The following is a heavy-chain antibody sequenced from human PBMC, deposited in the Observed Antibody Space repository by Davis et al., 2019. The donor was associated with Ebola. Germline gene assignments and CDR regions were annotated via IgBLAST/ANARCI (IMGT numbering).Heavy chain of an antibody. Sequence: YSADAVKGRFTISRDNSKNTLFLEMNTLRAEDTAVYYCAKARGSGFSYSGMDVWAQGTTVTVSS. J-gene: IGHJ6*02. V-gene: IGHV3-30*02. D-gene: IGHD3-10*01. CDR3: AKARGSGFSYSGMDV.